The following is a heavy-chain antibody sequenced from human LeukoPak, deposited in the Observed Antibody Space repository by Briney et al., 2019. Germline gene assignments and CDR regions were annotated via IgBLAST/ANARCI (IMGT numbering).Heavy chain of an antibody. V-gene: IGHV4-39*01. Sequence: PSETLSLTCAVYGGSFSGYYWGWIRQPPGKGLEWIGSIYYSGSTYYNPSLKSRVTISVDTSKNQFSLKLSSVTAADTAVYYCARSQKYYDILTGYYSGGNWFDPWGQGTLVTVSS. J-gene: IGHJ5*02. CDR1: GGSFSGYY. CDR3: ARSQKYYDILTGYYSGGNWFDP. D-gene: IGHD3-9*01. CDR2: IYYSGST.